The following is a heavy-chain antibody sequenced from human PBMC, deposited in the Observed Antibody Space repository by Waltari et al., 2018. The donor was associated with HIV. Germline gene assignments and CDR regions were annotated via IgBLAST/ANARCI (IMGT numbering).Heavy chain of an antibody. CDR3: ARHYAWFDILTGSPPTYYFDS. CDR2: MYYSGST. CDR1: GASISSRTYY. Sequence: QLKLLQSGPRLVKPSETLSLTCSVSGASISSRTYYWGWIRQPPGKGLQYLGSMYYSGSTYYNPSLNSRLTLSADTSKYQFSLRLNSVTAADTAVYYCARHYAWFDILTGSPPTYYFDSWGPGSLVTVS. V-gene: IGHV4-39*01. D-gene: IGHD3-9*01. J-gene: IGHJ4*02.